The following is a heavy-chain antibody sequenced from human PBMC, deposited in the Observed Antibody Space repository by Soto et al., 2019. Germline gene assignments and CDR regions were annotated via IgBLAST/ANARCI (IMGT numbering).Heavy chain of an antibody. CDR2: IIPMFGTA. J-gene: IGHJ6*02. CDR1: GGTFSSYA. V-gene: IGHV1-69*13. D-gene: IGHD5-18*01. CDR3: ARPVLMDTGMRYYYGMDV. Sequence: SVKVSCKASGGTFSSYAMNWVRQAPGQGLEWMGGIIPMFGTADYAQKFQGRVTITADESTSTAYMELSSLRSEDTAVYYCARPVLMDTGMRYYYGMDVWGQGTTVTVSS.